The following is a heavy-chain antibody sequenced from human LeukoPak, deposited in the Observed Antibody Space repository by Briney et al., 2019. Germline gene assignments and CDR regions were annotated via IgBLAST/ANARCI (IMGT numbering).Heavy chain of an antibody. D-gene: IGHD4-17*01. CDR1: GGSISSGGYY. CDR2: IYYSGST. Sequence: SQSLSLTCTVSGGSISSGGYYWSWIRQHPEKGLEWIGYIYYSGSTYYNPSLKSRVTISVDTSKNQFSLKLSSVTAADTAVYYCARGTTVTRYFDYWGQGTLVTVSS. J-gene: IGHJ4*02. CDR3: ARGTTVTRYFDY. V-gene: IGHV4-31*03.